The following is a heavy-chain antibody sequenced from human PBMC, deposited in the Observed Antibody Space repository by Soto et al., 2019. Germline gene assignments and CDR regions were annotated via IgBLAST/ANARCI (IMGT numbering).Heavy chain of an antibody. V-gene: IGHV3-64D*06. CDR1: GFTFRTYG. Sequence: HPGGSLRLSCSASGFTFRTYGLHWVRQAPGKGLEYVSAISRNGGSTYYADSVKGRFTISRDNSKNTLYLQMSSLRAEDTAVYYCVLQYCSDDSCFKFGMDAWGQGTTGTVSS. J-gene: IGHJ6*02. CDR3: VLQYCSDDSCFKFGMDA. D-gene: IGHD2-15*01. CDR2: ISRNGGST.